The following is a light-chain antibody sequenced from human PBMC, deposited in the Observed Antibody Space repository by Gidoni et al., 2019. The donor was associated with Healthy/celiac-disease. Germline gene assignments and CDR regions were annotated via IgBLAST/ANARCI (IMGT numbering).Light chain of an antibody. CDR1: SSNIGAGYD. CDR3: QSFDSGLSGPVV. CDR2: GNN. Sequence: QSVLTQPPSVSGAPGQRVTISCTGASSNIGAGYDVHWYQQLPGSAPKLLIFGNNNRPSGVPDRFSRSKSGASASLAITGLQAEDEADYYCQSFDSGLSGPVVFGGGTNLTVL. V-gene: IGLV1-40*01. J-gene: IGLJ2*01.